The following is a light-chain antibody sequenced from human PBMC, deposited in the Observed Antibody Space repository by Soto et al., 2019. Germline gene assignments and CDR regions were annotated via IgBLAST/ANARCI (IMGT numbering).Light chain of an antibody. V-gene: IGKV3-20*01. CDR1: QSVPSNY. J-gene: IGKJ1*01. CDR2: GAS. CDR3: QQYGDSSRT. Sequence: EIVLTQSPGTLSLSPGEGATLSCWASQSVPSNYLAWFQQRPGQAPRLLMYGASSRATGIPDRFRGSGSGTDFALNISRLEPDDFAVYYCQQYGDSSRTFGQGTKVEIK.